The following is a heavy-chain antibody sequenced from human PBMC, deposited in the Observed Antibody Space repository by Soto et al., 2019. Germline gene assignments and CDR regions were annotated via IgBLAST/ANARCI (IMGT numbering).Heavy chain of an antibody. CDR2: IYNSGST. J-gene: IGHJ3*02. CDR1: GGSISSYY. D-gene: IGHD3-3*01. CDR3: ARHITIWSVFDI. Sequence: QVQLQESGPGLVKPSETLSLTCTVSGGSISSYYWSWIRQSPGKGLEYIGYIYNSGSTNYNPSLKSRVSMSTDTSKNQLSLRLNSVTAADTAMYYCARHITIWSVFDIWGQGTMVIVSS. V-gene: IGHV4-59*08.